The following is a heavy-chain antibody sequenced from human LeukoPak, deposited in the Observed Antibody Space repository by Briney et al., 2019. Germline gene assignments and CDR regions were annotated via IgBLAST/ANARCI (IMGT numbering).Heavy chain of an antibody. CDR1: VYTFTSYD. Sequence: ASVKGSCKASVYTFTSYDINWVRQATGQGLEWMGWMNPNSGNTGYAQKFQGRVTMTRNTSISTAYMELSSLRSEDTAVYYCARADVLRYFDWLLSLDYWGQGTLVTVSS. D-gene: IGHD3-9*01. J-gene: IGHJ4*02. CDR3: ARADVLRYFDWLLSLDY. V-gene: IGHV1-8*01. CDR2: MNPNSGNT.